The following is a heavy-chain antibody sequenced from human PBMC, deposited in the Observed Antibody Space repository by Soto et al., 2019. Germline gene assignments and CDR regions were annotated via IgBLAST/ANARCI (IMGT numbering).Heavy chain of an antibody. CDR1: GFTFSNTC. CDR2: VRSKADGATG. J-gene: IGHJ4*02. D-gene: IGHD1-20*01. CDR3: TTDLSITPGSSLGAYYFDS. Sequence: GGSLRLSCAASGFTFSNTCMNWVRQAPGKGLEWVGRVRSKADGATGEYAAPVTGRFTISRDASKITRYLQMTSLKTEDTAMYYCTTDLSITPGSSLGAYYFDSWGQGTLVTVSS. V-gene: IGHV3-15*01.